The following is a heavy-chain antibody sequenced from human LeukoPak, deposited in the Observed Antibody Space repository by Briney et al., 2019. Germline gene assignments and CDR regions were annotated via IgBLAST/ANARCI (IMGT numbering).Heavy chain of an antibody. D-gene: IGHD3-3*01. CDR2: ISWNSGSI. J-gene: IGHJ3*02. CDR3: AKGDLSYDFWSGYKGAFDI. V-gene: IGHV3-9*01. CDR1: GFTFGDYA. Sequence: GRSLRLSCAASGFTFGDYAMHWVRQAPGKGLEWVSGISWNSGSIGYADSVKGRFTISRDNAKNSLYLQMNSLRAEDTALYYCAKGDLSYDFWSGYKGAFDIWGQGTMVTVSS.